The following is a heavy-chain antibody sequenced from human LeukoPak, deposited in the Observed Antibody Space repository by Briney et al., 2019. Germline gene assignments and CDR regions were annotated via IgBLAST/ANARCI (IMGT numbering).Heavy chain of an antibody. CDR3: ARGVNWIDP. D-gene: IGHD6-13*01. V-gene: IGHV4-59*01. CDR2: ISYSAIT. CDR1: GGSISSYY. J-gene: IGHJ5*02. Sequence: NTSETLSLTCTVSGGSISSYYWSWIRQPPGKGLEWIGYISYSAITNYNPALKSRVTISIDTSKNQFSLKLSSVTAADTAVYYCARGVNWIDPWGQGTLVTVSS.